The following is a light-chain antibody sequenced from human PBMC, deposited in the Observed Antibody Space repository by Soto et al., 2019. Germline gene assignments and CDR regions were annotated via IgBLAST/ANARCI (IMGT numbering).Light chain of an antibody. J-gene: IGLJ1*01. V-gene: IGLV2-23*02. CDR1: SSDVGGYKY. CDR2: EVS. CDR3: CSSGGSPTYV. Sequence: QSALTQPASVSGSPGQSITISCTGTSSDVGGYKYVSWNQQHPGKAPKLMIYEVSNRPSGVSNRFSGSKSGNTASLTISGLKVEDEADYYCCSSGGSPTYVFGTGTKVTVL.